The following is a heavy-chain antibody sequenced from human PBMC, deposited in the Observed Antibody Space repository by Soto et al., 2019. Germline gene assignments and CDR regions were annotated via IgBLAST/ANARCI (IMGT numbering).Heavy chain of an antibody. Sequence: SETLSLTCTASGHSLSSGGYYWSWIRQHPGKGLEWVGYIYFTGTTLYNPSLKSRLAISVDTSKNQFSLKLTSVTAADTAVYYCARDWGSSGWPNWGQGVLVTVSS. V-gene: IGHV4-31*03. D-gene: IGHD6-19*01. CDR1: GHSLSSGGYY. CDR2: IYFTGTT. J-gene: IGHJ4*02. CDR3: ARDWGSSGWPN.